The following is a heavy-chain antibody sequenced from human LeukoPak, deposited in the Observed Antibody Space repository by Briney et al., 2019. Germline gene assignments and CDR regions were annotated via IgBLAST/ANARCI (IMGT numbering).Heavy chain of an antibody. D-gene: IGHD7-27*01. CDR1: GGSISSSSYY. CDR3: ARASLHNWGRRLFDY. CDR2: IYYSGST. V-gene: IGHV4-39*01. J-gene: IGHJ4*02. Sequence: KPSETLSLTCTVSGGSISSSSYYWGWIRQPPGKGLEWIGSIYYSGSTYYNPSLKSRVTISVDTSKNQFSLKLSSVTAADTAVYYCARASLHNWGRRLFDYWGQGTLVTVSS.